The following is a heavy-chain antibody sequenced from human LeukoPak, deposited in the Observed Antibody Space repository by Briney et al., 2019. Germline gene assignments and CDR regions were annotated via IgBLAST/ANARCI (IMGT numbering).Heavy chain of an antibody. Sequence: SETLSLTCTVSGGSISSYYWSWIRQPPGKGLEWIGYIYYSGSTNYNPSLKSRVTMSVDTSKNQFSLKLSPVTAADTAVYYCARGNSSSWYGILDYYYYGMDVWGQGTTVNVSS. CDR2: IYYSGST. D-gene: IGHD6-13*01. CDR1: GGSISSYY. V-gene: IGHV4-59*12. J-gene: IGHJ6*02. CDR3: ARGNSSSWYGILDYYYYGMDV.